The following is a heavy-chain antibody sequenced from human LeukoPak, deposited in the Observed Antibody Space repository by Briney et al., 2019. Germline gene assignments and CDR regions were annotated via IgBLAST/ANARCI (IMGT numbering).Heavy chain of an antibody. CDR3: ARDGYSSSSLYNWFDP. J-gene: IGHJ5*02. D-gene: IGHD6-6*01. CDR1: GGSISSGGYY. Sequence: PSETLSLTCTVSGGSISSGGYYWSWIRQPPGKGLEWIGEINHSGSTNYNPSLKSRVTISVDTSKNQFSLKLSSVTAADTAVYYCARDGYSSSSLYNWFDPWGQGTLVTVSS. V-gene: IGHV4-39*07. CDR2: INHSGST.